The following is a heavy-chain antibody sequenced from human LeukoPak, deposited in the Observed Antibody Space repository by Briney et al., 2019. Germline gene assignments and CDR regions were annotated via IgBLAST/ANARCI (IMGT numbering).Heavy chain of an antibody. D-gene: IGHD3-22*01. CDR1: GFTFTSSA. CDR2: IVVGSGNT. J-gene: IGHJ4*02. CDR3: AASDWGSGYYDSSGYYYGPSDFDY. V-gene: IGHV1-58*01. Sequence: SVKVSCKASGFTFTSSAVQRVRQARGQRLEWIGWIVVGSGNTNYAQKFQERVTITRDMSTSTAYMELSSLRSEDTAVYYCAASDWGSGYYDSSGYYYGPSDFDYWGQGTLVTVSS.